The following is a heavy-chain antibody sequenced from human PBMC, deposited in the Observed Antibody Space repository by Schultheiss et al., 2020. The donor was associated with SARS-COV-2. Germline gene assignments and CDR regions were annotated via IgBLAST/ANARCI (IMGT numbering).Heavy chain of an antibody. CDR3: ARVRRTTVTTWSFDY. V-gene: IGHV4-4*07. CDR1: GGSISSYY. J-gene: IGHJ4*02. CDR2: IYTSGST. D-gene: IGHD4-17*01. Sequence: SETLSLTCTVSGGSISSYYWSWIRQPAGKGLEWIGRIYTSGSTNYNPSLKSRVTMSVDTSKNQFSLKLSSVTAADTAVYYCARVRRTTVTTWSFDYWGQGTLVTVSS.